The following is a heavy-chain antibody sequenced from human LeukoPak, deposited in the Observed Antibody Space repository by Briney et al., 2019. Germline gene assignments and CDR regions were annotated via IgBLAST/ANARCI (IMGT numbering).Heavy chain of an antibody. J-gene: IGHJ4*02. V-gene: IGHV3-30*18. Sequence: GGSLRLSCAASRFTFSACGMHWVRQAPGKGLEWVAAISFDGSHKYYADSVKGRFTISRDNSMNTLYLQMNSLRAVDTAVYYCAKGTAVDRQYFENWGQGTLVTVSS. CDR2: ISFDGSHK. CDR1: RFTFSACG. D-gene: IGHD1-1*01. CDR3: AKGTAVDRQYFEN.